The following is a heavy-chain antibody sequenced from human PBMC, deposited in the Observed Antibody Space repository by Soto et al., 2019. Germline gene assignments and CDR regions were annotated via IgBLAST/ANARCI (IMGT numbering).Heavy chain of an antibody. J-gene: IGHJ6*02. V-gene: IGHV3-74*01. CDR3: ARSVRSGSLPYYYYAMDV. D-gene: IGHD3-10*01. Sequence: EVQLVESGGGLVQPGGSLRLSCAASGFTSSNYWMHWVRQAPGKGLVWVSRIKSDGSSTSYADSVKGRFTISRDNXKXTXXLQMHGLRAEDMAVYYCARSVRSGSLPYYYYAMDVWGQGTTVTVSS. CDR2: IKSDGSST. CDR1: GFTSSNYW.